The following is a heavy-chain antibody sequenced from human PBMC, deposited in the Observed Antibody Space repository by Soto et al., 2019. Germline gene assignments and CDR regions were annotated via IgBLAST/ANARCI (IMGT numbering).Heavy chain of an antibody. J-gene: IGHJ4*02. CDR1: GGSISSGGYS. V-gene: IGHV4-30-2*01. CDR3: ARGPNTARFDY. CDR2: IHQSGSA. Sequence: QLQLQESGSGLVKPSQTLSLTCAVSGGSISSGGYSWSWIRQPPRKGLEWIGYIHQSGSAYYNPSLKSRVTISVDRSKNQVSLNLSSVTAADTAVYYCARGPNTARFDYWGQGTLVTVSS.